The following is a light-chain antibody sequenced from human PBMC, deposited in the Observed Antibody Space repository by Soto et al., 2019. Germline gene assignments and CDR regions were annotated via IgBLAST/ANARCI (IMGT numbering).Light chain of an antibody. CDR1: SSDVGGYKF. CDR3: SSYTRSSSVV. CDR2: EVS. V-gene: IGLV2-14*01. J-gene: IGLJ2*01. Sequence: QSALPQPASVSGSPGQSITISCTGTSSDVGGYKFVSWYQHHPGNAPKLIIYEVSNRPSGVSNRITGSKSGNTASLTISGLQAEDEADYYCSSYTRSSSVVFGGGTKLTVL.